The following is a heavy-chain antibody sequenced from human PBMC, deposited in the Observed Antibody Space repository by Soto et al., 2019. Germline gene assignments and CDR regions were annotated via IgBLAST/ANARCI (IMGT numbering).Heavy chain of an antibody. D-gene: IGHD6-13*01. CDR3: VRLKPGTAAFDY. CDR2: INDDGSMT. V-gene: IGHV3-74*01. Sequence: GGSLILSCAASGFTLNSNLMHWVRHAPGKGLVWVSRINDDGSMTNYADSVRGRFTISRDNAKSTLYLQLNSLRAEDTAVYYCVRLKPGTAAFDYWGQGTLVTVSS. J-gene: IGHJ4*02. CDR1: GFTLNSNL.